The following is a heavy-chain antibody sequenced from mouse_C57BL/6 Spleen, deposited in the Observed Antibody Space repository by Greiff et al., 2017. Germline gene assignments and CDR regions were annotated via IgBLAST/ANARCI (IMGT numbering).Heavy chain of an antibody. Sequence: EVKLMESGGGLVQPGGSLSLSCAASGFTFTDYYMSWVRQPPGKALEWLGFIRNKANGYTTEYSASVKGRFTIARDNYQTILYLHMNARRAEASATYYCARSRGNHHYVDYWGQGTTLTVSS. V-gene: IGHV7-3*01. CDR2: IRNKANGYTT. CDR1: GFTFTDYY. CDR3: ARSRGNHHYVDY. D-gene: IGHD2-1*01. J-gene: IGHJ2*01.